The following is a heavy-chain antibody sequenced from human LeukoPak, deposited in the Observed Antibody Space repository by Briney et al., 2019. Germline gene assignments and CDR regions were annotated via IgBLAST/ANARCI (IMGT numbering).Heavy chain of an antibody. CDR1: KFNFNSYG. J-gene: IGHJ4*02. CDR2: ISGSGGST. CDR3: ASRRLAAAQDY. Sequence: GGSLRLSCTTSKFNFNSYGMTWVRQAPGRGLEWVSSISGSGGSTQHAASVQGRFTISRDNSKNTLYLQMNSLRAEDTAVYYCASRRLAAAQDYWGQGTLVTVSS. V-gene: IGHV3-23*01. D-gene: IGHD6-13*01.